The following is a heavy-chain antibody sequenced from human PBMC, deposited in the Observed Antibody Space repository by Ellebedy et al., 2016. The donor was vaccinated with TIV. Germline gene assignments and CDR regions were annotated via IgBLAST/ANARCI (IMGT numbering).Heavy chain of an antibody. CDR2: TYYRSKWNN. Sequence: SQTLSLTCVISGDSVSTDIGWNWIRQSPSRGLEWLGRTYYRSKWNNDYAVSLKSRITINPDTSKSLFSLQLNSVTSEDTAVYNCARGWFGSGMGVWGQGTTVTVSS. J-gene: IGHJ6*02. D-gene: IGHD3-10*01. CDR1: GDSVSTDIG. V-gene: IGHV6-1*01. CDR3: ARGWFGSGMGV.